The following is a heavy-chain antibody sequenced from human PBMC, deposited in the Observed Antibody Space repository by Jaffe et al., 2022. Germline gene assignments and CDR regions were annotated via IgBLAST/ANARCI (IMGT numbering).Heavy chain of an antibody. CDR1: GFTFSSYA. D-gene: IGHD3-16*02. CDR2: ISGSGGST. V-gene: IGHV3-23*01. Sequence: EVQLLESGGGLVQPGGSLRLSCAASGFTFSSYAMSWVRQAPGKGLEWVSAISGSGGSTYYADSVKGRFTISRDNSKNTLYLQMNSLRAEDTAVYYCAKVGPIWGSYRYTEYYFDYWGQGTLVTVSS. CDR3: AKVGPIWGSYRYTEYYFDY. J-gene: IGHJ4*02.